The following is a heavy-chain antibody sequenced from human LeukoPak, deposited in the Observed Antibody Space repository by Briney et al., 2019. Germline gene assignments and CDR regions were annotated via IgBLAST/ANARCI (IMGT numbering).Heavy chain of an antibody. CDR3: ARARGSSSLWFDP. J-gene: IGHJ5*02. CDR2: ISSASSYR. CDR1: GFTFSDFY. Sequence: KGGGSLRLSCAASGFTFSDFYTSWIRQAPGKGLEWVSYISSASSYRNYADSVKGRFTISRDNAKNSLFLQMNSLRAEDAAIYYCARARGSSSLWFDPWGQGTLVPVSS. D-gene: IGHD6-6*01. V-gene: IGHV3-11*06.